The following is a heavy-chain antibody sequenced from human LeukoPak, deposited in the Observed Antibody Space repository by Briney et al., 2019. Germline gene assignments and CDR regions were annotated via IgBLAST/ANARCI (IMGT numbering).Heavy chain of an antibody. Sequence: PSETLSLTCTVSGGSISSYYWSWIRQPPGKGLEWIGYIYYSGSTYYNPSLKSRVTISVDTSKNQFSLKLSSVTAADTAVYYCARGGLWFGSSDYWGQGTLVTVSS. J-gene: IGHJ4*02. CDR2: IYYSGST. CDR3: ARGGLWFGSSDY. CDR1: GGSISSYY. D-gene: IGHD3-10*01. V-gene: IGHV4-59*08.